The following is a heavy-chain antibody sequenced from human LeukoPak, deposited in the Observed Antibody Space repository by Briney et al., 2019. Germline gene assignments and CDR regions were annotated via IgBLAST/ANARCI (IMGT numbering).Heavy chain of an antibody. CDR1: GGSISSYY. D-gene: IGHD3-9*01. V-gene: IGHV4-4*09. Sequence: PSETLSLTCTVSGGSISSYYWSWIRQPPGRGLEWIGYIYTSGSTNYNPSLKSRVTISVDTFKNQFSLKLSSVTAADTAVYYCARGRYYDILTGPRRTARNWFDPWGQGTLVTVSS. J-gene: IGHJ5*02. CDR3: ARGRYYDILTGPRRTARNWFDP. CDR2: IYTSGST.